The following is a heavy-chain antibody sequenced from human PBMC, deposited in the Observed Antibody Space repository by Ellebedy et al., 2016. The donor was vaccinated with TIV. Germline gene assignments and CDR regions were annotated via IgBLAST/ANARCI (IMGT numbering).Heavy chain of an antibody. CDR1: GGSISSYY. CDR3: ARAYYDSSGYCIDY. V-gene: IGHV4-59*01. Sequence: MPSETLSLTCTVSGGSISSYYWSWIRQPPGKGLEWIGYIYYSGSTNYNPSLKSRVTISVDTSKNQFSLKLSSVTAADTAVYYCARAYYDSSGYCIDYWGQGTLVTVSS. CDR2: IYYSGST. D-gene: IGHD3-22*01. J-gene: IGHJ4*02.